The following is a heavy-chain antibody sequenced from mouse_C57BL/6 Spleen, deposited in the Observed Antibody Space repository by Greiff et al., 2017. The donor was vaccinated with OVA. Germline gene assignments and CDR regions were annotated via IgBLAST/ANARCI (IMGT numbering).Heavy chain of an antibody. V-gene: IGHV1-59*01. CDR1: GYTFTSYW. J-gene: IGHJ4*01. CDR2: IDPSDSYT. D-gene: IGHD6-1*01. Sequence: QVQLQQPGAELVRPGTSVKLSCKASGYTFTSYWMHWVKQRPGQGLEWIGVIDPSDSYTNYNQKFKGKATLTVDTSSSTAYMQLSSLTSEDSAVYYCARSCHYLMDYWGQGTSVTVSS. CDR3: ARSCHYLMDY.